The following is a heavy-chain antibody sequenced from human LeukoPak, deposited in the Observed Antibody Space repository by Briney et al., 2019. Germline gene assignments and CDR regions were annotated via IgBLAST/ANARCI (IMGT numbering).Heavy chain of an antibody. CDR2: IYHSGST. J-gene: IGHJ5*02. CDR1: GGSISSGGYS. V-gene: IGHV4-30-2*01. CDR3: ARASPLLPGIGGWFDP. D-gene: IGHD1-20*01. Sequence: SQTLSLTCAVSGGSISSGGYSWSWIRQPPGKGLEWIGYIYHSGSTYYNPSLKSRVTISVDRSKNQFSLKLSSVTAADTAVYYCARASPLLPGIGGWFDPWGQGTLVTVSS.